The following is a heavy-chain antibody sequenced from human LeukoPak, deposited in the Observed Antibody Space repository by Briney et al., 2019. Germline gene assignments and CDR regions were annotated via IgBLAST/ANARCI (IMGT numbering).Heavy chain of an antibody. V-gene: IGHV3-23*01. J-gene: IGHJ4*02. Sequence: GGSLTLSCGASGFTFSNYVMSWVRQARGQGLEWVSTIAAADSGTYCATSMKGRFTISRDNSKHTLHLQMNGLRAEDTAVYYCATRGTTATKYFEDWGQGTPVTVSS. CDR2: IAAADSGT. D-gene: IGHD1-1*01. CDR3: ATRGTTATKYFED. CDR1: GFTFSNYV.